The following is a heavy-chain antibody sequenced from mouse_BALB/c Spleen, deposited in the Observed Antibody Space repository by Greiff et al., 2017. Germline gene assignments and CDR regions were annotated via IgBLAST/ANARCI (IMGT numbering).Heavy chain of an antibody. J-gene: IGHJ1*01. V-gene: IGHV1-14*01. CDR1: GYTFTSYV. D-gene: IGHD2-4*01. CDR3: ARGLRREGNCYFDV. Sequence: EVQLQQSGPELVKPGASVKMSCKASGYTFTSYVMHWVKQKPGQGLEWIGYINPYNDGTKYNEKFKGKATLTSDKSSSTAYMELSSLTSEDSAVYYGARGLRREGNCYFDVWGAGTTVTVSS. CDR2: INPYNDGT.